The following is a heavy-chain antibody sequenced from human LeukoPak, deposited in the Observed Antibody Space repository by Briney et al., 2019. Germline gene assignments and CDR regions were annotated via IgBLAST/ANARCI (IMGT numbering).Heavy chain of an antibody. CDR3: ARGVVVVPAAILRETHYYYYMDV. Sequence: WASVKVSCKASGGTFSSYAISWVRQAPGQGLEWMGGIIPIFGTANYAQKFQGRVTITADESTSTAYMELSSLRSEDTAVYYCARGVVVVPAAILRETHYYYYMDVWGKGTTVTVSS. D-gene: IGHD2-2*01. J-gene: IGHJ6*03. V-gene: IGHV1-69*13. CDR2: IIPIFGTA. CDR1: GGTFSSYA.